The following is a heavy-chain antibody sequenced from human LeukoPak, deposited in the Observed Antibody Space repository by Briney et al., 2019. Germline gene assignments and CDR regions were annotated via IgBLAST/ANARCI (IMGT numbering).Heavy chain of an antibody. J-gene: IGHJ4*02. CDR2: IYYSGIT. CDR3: AKRGSNTWSDFDY. Sequence: SETLSLTCTVSGGSISTYYWSWIRQPPGEGLEWIGYIYYSGITYYNPSLKSRATISVDKSKNQFSLKLNSVTAADTAVYYCAKRGSNTWSDFDYWGQGTLLPVSS. V-gene: IGHV4-59*08. D-gene: IGHD6-13*01. CDR1: GGSISTYY.